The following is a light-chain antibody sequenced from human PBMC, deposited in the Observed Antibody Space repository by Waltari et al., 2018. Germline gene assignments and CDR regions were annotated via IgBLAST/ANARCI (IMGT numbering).Light chain of an antibody. CDR2: GAS. Sequence: EIVLTQSPGTLSLSPGERATLSCRASQSVSSSYVAWYQQKPGQAPRLLIYGASSRATGIPDRFSGRGSGTDFTLTISRLEPEDFAVYYCQQYGTSPQVSFGGGTKVEIK. CDR3: QQYGTSPQVS. CDR1: QSVSSSY. J-gene: IGKJ4*01. V-gene: IGKV3-20*01.